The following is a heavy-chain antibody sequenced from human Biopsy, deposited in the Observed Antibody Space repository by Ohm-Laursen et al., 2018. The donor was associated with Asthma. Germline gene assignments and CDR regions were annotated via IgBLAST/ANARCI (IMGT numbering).Heavy chain of an antibody. Sequence: SVKVSCKSSGDSFSNYAISWVRQAPGQGLEWMGGLIPVLGTPDHAQMFEGRVTITADESTSTAYMELSSLSSEDTAVYYCVRGYSGSDRIVYYYSGLEVWGQGTTVTVSS. D-gene: IGHD5-12*01. J-gene: IGHJ6*02. CDR1: GDSFSNYA. CDR2: LIPVLGTP. V-gene: IGHV1-69*13. CDR3: VRGYSGSDRIVYYYSGLEV.